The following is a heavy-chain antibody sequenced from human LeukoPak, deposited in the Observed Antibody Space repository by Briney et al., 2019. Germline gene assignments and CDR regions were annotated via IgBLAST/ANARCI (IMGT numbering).Heavy chain of an antibody. CDR1: GFTFSSYG. CDR2: ISYDGSNK. D-gene: IGHD3-22*01. V-gene: IGHV3-30*18. Sequence: PGGSLRLSCAASGFTFSSYGMHWVRQAPGKGLEWVAVISYDGSNKYYADSVKGRFTISRDNSKNTLYLQMNSLRAEDTAVYYCAKAGLIDLGYGMDLWGQGTTVTVSS. J-gene: IGHJ6*02. CDR3: AKAGLIDLGYGMDL.